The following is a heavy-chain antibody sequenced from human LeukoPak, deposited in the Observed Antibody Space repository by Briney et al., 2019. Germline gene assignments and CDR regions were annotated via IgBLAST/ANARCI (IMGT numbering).Heavy chain of an antibody. V-gene: IGHV1-18*01. CDR2: ISAYNGNT. CDR3: ARDPKWIAAAGTYYFDY. D-gene: IGHD6-13*01. J-gene: IGHJ4*02. Sequence: ASVKVSYKASGYTFTSYVISWVRQAPGQGLEWMGWISAYNGNTNYAQKLQGRVTMTTDTSTSTAYMELRSLRSDDTAVYYCARDPKWIAAAGTYYFDYWGQGTLVTVS. CDR1: GYTFTSYV.